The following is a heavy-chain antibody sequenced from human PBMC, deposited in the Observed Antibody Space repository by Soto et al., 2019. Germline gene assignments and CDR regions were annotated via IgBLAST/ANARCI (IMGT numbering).Heavy chain of an antibody. J-gene: IGHJ5*02. D-gene: IGHD3-22*01. CDR1: GGSISSSSYY. Sequence: SETLSLTCTVSGGSISSSSYYWGWIRQPPGKGLEWIGSIYYSGSTYYNPSLKSRVTISVDTSKNQFSLKLSSVTAADTAVYYCARLVGYYYDSSGYFRFDPWGQGTLVTVSS. CDR2: IYYSGST. V-gene: IGHV4-39*01. CDR3: ARLVGYYYDSSGYFRFDP.